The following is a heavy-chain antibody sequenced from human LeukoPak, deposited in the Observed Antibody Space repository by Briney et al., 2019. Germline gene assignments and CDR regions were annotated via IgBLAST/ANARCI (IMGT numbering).Heavy chain of an antibody. CDR2: IYGGGGT. D-gene: IGHD3-10*01. J-gene: IGHJ3*02. CDR3: ARGVRGPGAFDI. Sequence: GGSLRLSCAVSGFTVSYNYMSWVGQAPGKGLEWVCDIYGGGGTYNADSVKGRFTISRDNSKNTLSLQMNSLRAEDTAVYYCARGVRGPGAFDIWGQGTMVTVSS. V-gene: IGHV3-53*01. CDR1: GFTVSYNY.